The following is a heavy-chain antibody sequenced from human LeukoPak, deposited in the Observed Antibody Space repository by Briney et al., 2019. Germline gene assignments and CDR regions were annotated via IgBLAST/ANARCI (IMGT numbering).Heavy chain of an antibody. CDR3: ARDKDYLWGAFDI. J-gene: IGHJ3*02. CDR2: IATSSSTI. V-gene: IGHV3-48*04. Sequence: GGSLRLSCAASGFTFSTYTMNWVRQPPGKGLEWVSNIATSSSTIYYADSVKGRFTISRDNAKNSLYLQMNSLRAEDTAVYYCARDKDYLWGAFDIWGQGTMVTVSS. D-gene: IGHD3-16*01. CDR1: GFTFSTYT.